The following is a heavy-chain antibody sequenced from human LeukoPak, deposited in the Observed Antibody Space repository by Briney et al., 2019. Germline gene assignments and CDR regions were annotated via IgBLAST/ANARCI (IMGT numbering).Heavy chain of an antibody. CDR1: GGTFSSYA. J-gene: IGHJ4*02. D-gene: IGHD1-26*01. CDR2: IIPIFGTA. Sequence: ASVKVSCKASGGTFSSYAISWVRQAPGQGLEWMGGIIPIFGTANYAQKFQGRVTMTRNTSISTAYMELSSLRSEDTAVYYCARGLSGSYDYWGQGTLVTVSS. CDR3: ARGLSGSYDY. V-gene: IGHV1-69*05.